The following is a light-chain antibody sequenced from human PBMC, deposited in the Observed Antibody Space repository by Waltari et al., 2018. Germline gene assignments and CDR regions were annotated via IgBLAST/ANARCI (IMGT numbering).Light chain of an antibody. Sequence: QSVLTQPPSVSAAPGQKVTISCSGTGSNIGNNYVSWYQQFPGTAPKLLIYDNSKRPSGIPDRFSGSKSGTSATLVITGLQTGDEADYYCGTWDTSLSKVFGGGTKLTVL. CDR3: GTWDTSLSKV. J-gene: IGLJ2*01. CDR2: DNS. V-gene: IGLV1-51*01. CDR1: GSNIGNNY.